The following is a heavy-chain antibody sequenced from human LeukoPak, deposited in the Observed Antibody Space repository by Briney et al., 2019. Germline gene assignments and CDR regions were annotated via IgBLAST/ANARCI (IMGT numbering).Heavy chain of an antibody. D-gene: IGHD1-26*01. Sequence: GGSLRLSCAASGFTFSTYSMNWVRQAPGKGLEWVSSISSSSSYIYYADSMKGRFTISRDNAKKSLYLQMNSLRAEDTAVYYCARDWRELDNWFDPWGQGTLVTVSS. CDR1: GFTFSTYS. CDR2: ISSSSSYI. J-gene: IGHJ5*02. V-gene: IGHV3-21*01. CDR3: ARDWRELDNWFDP.